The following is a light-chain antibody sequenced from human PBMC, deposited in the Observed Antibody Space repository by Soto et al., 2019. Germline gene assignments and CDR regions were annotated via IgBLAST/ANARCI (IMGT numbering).Light chain of an antibody. CDR2: GAS. CDR1: QSVGSSY. J-gene: IGKJ3*01. CDR3: QQYGSSPFT. V-gene: IGKV3-20*01. Sequence: EIVLTQSPGTLSLSPGERATLSCRASQSVGSSYLAWYQQKPGQAPRLLIYGASSRATGIPDRFSGSGSGKDFTLTISRLEPEDFAVYYCQQYGSSPFTFGPGTKVDIK.